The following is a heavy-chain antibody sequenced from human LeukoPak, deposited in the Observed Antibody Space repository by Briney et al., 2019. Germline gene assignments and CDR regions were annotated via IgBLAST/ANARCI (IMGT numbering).Heavy chain of an antibody. J-gene: IGHJ4*02. CDR1: GGSFSGYY. Sequence: PSETLSLTCAVYGGSFSGYYWSWIRQPPGKGLEWIGEINHSGSTNYNPSLKSRVTISVDTSKNQFSLKLGSVTAADTAVYYCARGPADYSSGWYSDYWGQGTLVTVSS. V-gene: IGHV4-34*01. D-gene: IGHD6-19*01. CDR3: ARGPADYSSGWYSDY. CDR2: INHSGST.